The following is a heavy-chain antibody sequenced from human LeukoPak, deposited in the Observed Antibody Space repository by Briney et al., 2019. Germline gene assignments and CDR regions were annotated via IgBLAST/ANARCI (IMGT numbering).Heavy chain of an antibody. V-gene: IGHV4-4*02. D-gene: IGHD3-10*01. CDR2: IYHSGST. Sequence: SETLSLTCAVSGGSISSSNWWSWVRQPPGKGLEWIGEIYHSGSTNYNPSLKSRVTISVDKSKNQFSLKLSSVTAADTAVYYCARDPGRITMVRGVIARWFDPWGQGTLVTVFS. CDR3: ARDPGRITMVRGVIARWFDP. J-gene: IGHJ5*02. CDR1: GGSISSSNW.